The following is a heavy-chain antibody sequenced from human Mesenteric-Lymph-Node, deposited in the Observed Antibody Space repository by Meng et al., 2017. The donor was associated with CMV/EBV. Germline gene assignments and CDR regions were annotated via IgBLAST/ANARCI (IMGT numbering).Heavy chain of an antibody. CDR3: ARDRMGCSTTSCYTHDC. J-gene: IGHJ4*02. CDR1: GGSISSSSYY. V-gene: IGHV4-39*07. Sequence: SETLSLTCTVSGGSISSSSYYWGWIRQPPGKGLEWIGSIYYSGSTYYNPSFKSRVTMSVDTSKNQFSLRLSSVTAADTAVYYCARDRMGCSTTSCYTHDCWGQGMLVTVSS. CDR2: IYYSGST. D-gene: IGHD2-2*02.